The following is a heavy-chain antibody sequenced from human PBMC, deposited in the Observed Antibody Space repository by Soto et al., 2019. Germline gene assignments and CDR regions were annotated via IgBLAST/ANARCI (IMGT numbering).Heavy chain of an antibody. D-gene: IGHD2-21*01. J-gene: IGHJ4*02. V-gene: IGHV1-2*02. Sequence: ASVKVSCKASGHTFTGYYMHWVRQAPGQGLVWMGWIYPNSAGTNYAQQFQGRVTMTWDTSISTAYMELSMLRSDDTAVYYCARSKGGRGLVNAVVYWGQGTLVTVS. CDR2: IYPNSAGT. CDR1: GHTFTGYY. CDR3: ARSKGGRGLVNAVVY.